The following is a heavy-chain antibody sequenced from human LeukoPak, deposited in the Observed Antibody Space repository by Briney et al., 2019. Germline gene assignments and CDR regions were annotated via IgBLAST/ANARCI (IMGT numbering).Heavy chain of an antibody. CDR1: GGSISSYY. Sequence: SETLSLTCTVSGGSISSYYWSWIRQPPGKGLEWIGEINHSGSTNYNPSLKSRVTISVDTSKNQFSLKLSSVTAADTAVYYCARGSDNIVVVVAATDNWFDPWGQGTLVTVSS. J-gene: IGHJ5*02. CDR2: INHSGST. V-gene: IGHV4-34*01. D-gene: IGHD2-15*01. CDR3: ARGSDNIVVVVAATDNWFDP.